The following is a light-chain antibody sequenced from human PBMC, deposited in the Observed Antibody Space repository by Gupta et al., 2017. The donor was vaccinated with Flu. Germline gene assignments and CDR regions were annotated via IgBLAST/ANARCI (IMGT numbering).Light chain of an antibody. CDR2: EVS. Sequence: QSALTQPASVSGSPGQSITVSCTGPNSDVGGYDYVSCHQQHPGKVPKLLIFEVSYRTAGVAIRFSASKSGNTASLTISGRKEEDEAYYNCSSVTTSNNVVFGGGTKVTVL. CDR1: NSDVGGYDY. CDR3: SSVTTSNNVV. J-gene: IGLJ2*01. V-gene: IGLV2-14*01.